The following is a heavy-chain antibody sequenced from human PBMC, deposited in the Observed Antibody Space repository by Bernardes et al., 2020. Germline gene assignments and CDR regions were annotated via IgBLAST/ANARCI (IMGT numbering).Heavy chain of an antibody. CDR2: MNPKSGNT. CDR3: VRGAGGSESYDFDWFDP. V-gene: IGHV1-8*01. CDR1: GYTFISYD. D-gene: IGHD3-10*01. J-gene: IGHJ5*02. Sequence: ASVQVSCKASGYTFISYDINWVRQAPGQGLEWLGWMNPKSGNTGYAQKFQGRLTMTRDTSITTAYMDLSGLRSEDTAIYYCVRGAGGSESYDFDWFDPWGQGTLVTVSS.